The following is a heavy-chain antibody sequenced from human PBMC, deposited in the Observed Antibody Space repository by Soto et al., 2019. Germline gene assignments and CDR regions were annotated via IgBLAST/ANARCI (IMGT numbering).Heavy chain of an antibody. Sequence: VGSLRLSCAASGFTFSSYAMSWVRQAPGKGLEWVSAISGSGGSTYYADSVKGRFTISRDNSKNTLYLQMNSLRAEDTAVYYCAKGPLAAAGTMWFDPWGQGTLVTVSS. D-gene: IGHD6-13*01. CDR2: ISGSGGST. J-gene: IGHJ5*02. CDR3: AKGPLAAAGTMWFDP. V-gene: IGHV3-23*01. CDR1: GFTFSSYA.